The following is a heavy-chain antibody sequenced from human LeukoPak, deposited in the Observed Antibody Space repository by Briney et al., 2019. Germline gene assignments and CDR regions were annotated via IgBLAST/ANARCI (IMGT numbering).Heavy chain of an antibody. V-gene: IGHV4-4*07. CDR3: ARLGYCSSTSCYGDDAFDI. Sequence: PSETLSLTCTVSRGSISSHYWSWIRQPPGKGLEWIGRIYTSGSTNYNPSLKSRVTISVDTSKNQFSLKLSSVTAADTAVYYCARLGYCSSTSCYGDDAFDIWGQGTMVTVSS. CDR1: RGSISSHY. J-gene: IGHJ3*02. D-gene: IGHD2-2*01. CDR2: IYTSGST.